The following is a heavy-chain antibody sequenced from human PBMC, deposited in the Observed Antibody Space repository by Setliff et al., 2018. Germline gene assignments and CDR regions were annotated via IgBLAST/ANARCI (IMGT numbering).Heavy chain of an antibody. J-gene: IGHJ4*02. CDR1: GDSLSGYY. CDR3: ASRDYYDNRGSLDS. D-gene: IGHD3-22*01. Sequence: SETLSLTCAVYGDSLSGYYWSWIRQSPKKGLEWIGEIMPGRDTLYSPSLESRLTITIDTSKSQFSLKLSSVTAADTAVYYCASRDYYDNRGSLDSWGQGTLVTVSS. CDR2: IMPGRDT. V-gene: IGHV4-34*12.